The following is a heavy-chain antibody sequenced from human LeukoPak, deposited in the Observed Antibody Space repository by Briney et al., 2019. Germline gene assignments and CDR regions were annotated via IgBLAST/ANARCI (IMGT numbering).Heavy chain of an antibody. CDR2: ISYDGSNK. CDR1: GLTFSSYA. CDR3: ARDRAGDFWSGGYYYYGMDV. D-gene: IGHD3-3*01. J-gene: IGHJ6*02. V-gene: IGHV3-30-3*01. Sequence: GGSLRLSCAASGLTFSSYAMHWVRQAPGKGLEWVAVISYDGSNKYYADSVKGRFTISRDNSKNTLYLQMNSLRAEDTAVYYCARDRAGDFWSGGYYYYGMDVWGQGTTVTVSS.